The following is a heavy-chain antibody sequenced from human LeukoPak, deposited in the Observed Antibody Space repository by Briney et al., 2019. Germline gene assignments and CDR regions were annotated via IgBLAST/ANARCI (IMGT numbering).Heavy chain of an antibody. CDR1: GFTFSSYA. V-gene: IGHV3-21*01. J-gene: IGHJ1*01. CDR3: ARSDYGGNEQYFQH. D-gene: IGHD4-23*01. Sequence: PGRSLRLSCAASGFTFSSYAMHWVRQAPGKGLEWVSSISSSSSYIYYADSVKGRFTISRDNAKNSLYLQMNSLRAEDTAVYYCARSDYGGNEQYFQHWGQGTLVTVSS. CDR2: ISSSSSYI.